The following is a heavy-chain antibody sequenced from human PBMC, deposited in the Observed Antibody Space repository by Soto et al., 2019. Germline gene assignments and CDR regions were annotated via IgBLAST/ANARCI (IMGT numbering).Heavy chain of an antibody. D-gene: IGHD3-10*01. CDR1: GYSFTSYW. CDR3: ASLNYFGSGSSDAFDI. CDR2: IYPGDSDT. Sequence: QKISCKGSGYSFTSYWIGWVRQIPGKGLEWMGIIYPGDSDTRYSPSFQGQVTISADKSISTAYLQWSSLKASDTAIYYCASLNYFGSGSSDAFDIWGQGTMVTVS. J-gene: IGHJ3*02. V-gene: IGHV5-51*01.